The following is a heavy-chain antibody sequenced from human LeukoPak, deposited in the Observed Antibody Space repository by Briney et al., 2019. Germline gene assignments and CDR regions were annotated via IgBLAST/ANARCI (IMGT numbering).Heavy chain of an antibody. V-gene: IGHV3-7*01. CDR3: ARDRAVAGLFDY. CDR1: GFTFSTYW. CDR2: IKQDGSEK. Sequence: PGGSLRLSCAASGFTFSTYWMSWVRQAPGKGLEWVANIKQDGSEKNYVDSVKGRFTISRDNTKNPVYLQMNSLRAEDTAVYYCARDRAVAGLFDYWGQGTLVTVSS. D-gene: IGHD6-19*01. J-gene: IGHJ4*02.